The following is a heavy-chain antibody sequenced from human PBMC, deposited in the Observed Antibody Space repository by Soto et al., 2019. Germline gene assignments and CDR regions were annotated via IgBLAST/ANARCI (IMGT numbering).Heavy chain of an antibody. V-gene: IGHV4-34*01. CDR1: GGSFSGYY. J-gene: IGHJ1*01. D-gene: IGHD6-19*01. CDR2: INHSGST. CDR3: ARYYSSGGFFQH. Sequence: SETLSLTCAVYGGSFSGYYWSWIRQPPGKGLEWIGEINHSGSTNYNPSLKSRVTISVDTSKNQFSLKLSSVTAADTAVYYCARYYSSGGFFQHWGQGTLVTVSS.